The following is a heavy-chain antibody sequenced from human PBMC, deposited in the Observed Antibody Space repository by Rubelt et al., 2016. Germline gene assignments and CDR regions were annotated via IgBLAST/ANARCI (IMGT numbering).Heavy chain of an antibody. CDR3: ASQSSSGWYAFDI. D-gene: IGHD6-19*01. J-gene: IGHJ3*02. CDR2: IGTAGDT. Sequence: VQLVESGGGVVQPGRSLRLSCAASGFTFSSYDMHWVRQATGKGLEWVSAIGTAGDTYYPGSVKGRFTISRDNAKNTLYLHMNSLRAEDTAVYYCASQSSSGWYAFDIWGQGTMVTVSS. V-gene: IGHV3-13*01. CDR1: GFTFSSYD.